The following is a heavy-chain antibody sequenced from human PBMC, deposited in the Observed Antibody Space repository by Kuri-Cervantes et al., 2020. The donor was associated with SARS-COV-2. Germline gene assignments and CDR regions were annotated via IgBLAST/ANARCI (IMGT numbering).Heavy chain of an antibody. CDR1: GFTFSSYG. V-gene: IGHV3-30*12. CDR3: KLRDYYYYYGMDV. Sequence: GGSLRLSCAASGFTFSSYGMHWVRQAPGKGLEWVAGISYDGSNKYYADSVKGRFTISRDNSKNTLYLRMNSLRAEDTAVYYCKLRDYYYYYGMDVWGQGIT. CDR2: ISYDGSNK. J-gene: IGHJ6*02. D-gene: IGHD1-1*01.